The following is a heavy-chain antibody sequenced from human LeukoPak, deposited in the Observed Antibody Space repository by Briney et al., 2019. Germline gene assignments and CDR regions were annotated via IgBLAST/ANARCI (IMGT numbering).Heavy chain of an antibody. D-gene: IGHD3-3*01. CDR1: GFTLNTHS. CDR3: VKDRDFWSGLDV. V-gene: IGHV3-9*01. J-gene: IGHJ6*02. CDR2: ISWQSNTR. Sequence: GGSLRLSCAASGFTLNTHSMNWVRQAPGKGLEWVSGISWQSNTRKYADSVRGRFTISRDNAKNSLYLQMNSLKLEDTALYYCVKDRDFWSGLDVWGQGTMVTVS.